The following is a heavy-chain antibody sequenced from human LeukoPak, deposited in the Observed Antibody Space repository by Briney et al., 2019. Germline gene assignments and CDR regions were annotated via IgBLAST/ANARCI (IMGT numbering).Heavy chain of an antibody. CDR1: GFTFSSYS. Sequence: PGGSLRLSCAASGFTFSSYSMNWVRQAPGKGLEWVSSISSSSSYIYYADSVKGRFTTSRDNAKNSLYLQMNSLRAEDTAVYYCARSLFRSDGSGSYPLGYWGQGTLVTVSS. CDR2: ISSSSSYI. J-gene: IGHJ4*02. CDR3: ARSLFRSDGSGSYPLGY. V-gene: IGHV3-21*01. D-gene: IGHD3-10*01.